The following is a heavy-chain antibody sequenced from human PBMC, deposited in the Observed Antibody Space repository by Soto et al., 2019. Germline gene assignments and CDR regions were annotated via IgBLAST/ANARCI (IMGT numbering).Heavy chain of an antibody. CDR2: IYGNDAK. D-gene: IGHD1-1*01. CDR3: ARRYDPYYFDY. CDR1: GFSLTTNAVA. J-gene: IGHJ4*02. Sequence: QITLKESGPTLVKPTQTLTLTCTFSGFSLTTNAVAVGWIRQPPGKALEWLAIIYGNDAKFYSPSLKSRLTITKDTSTNQEVLTMTNMDPVDTATYYCARRYDPYYFDYWGQGTLVTVSS. V-gene: IGHV2-5*01.